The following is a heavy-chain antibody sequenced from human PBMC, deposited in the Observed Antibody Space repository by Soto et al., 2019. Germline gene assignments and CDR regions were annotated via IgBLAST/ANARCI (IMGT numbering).Heavy chain of an antibody. CDR3: ARVYCSSTSCYPAPMDV. CDR2: INAGNGNT. D-gene: IGHD2-2*01. Sequence: QVQLVQSGAEVKKPGASVKVSCKASGYTFTSYAMHWVRQAPGQRPEWMGWINAGNGNTKYSQKFQGRVTITRDTSASTAYMELSSLRSEDTAVYYCARVYCSSTSCYPAPMDVWGKGTTVTVSS. CDR1: GYTFTSYA. V-gene: IGHV1-3*01. J-gene: IGHJ6*03.